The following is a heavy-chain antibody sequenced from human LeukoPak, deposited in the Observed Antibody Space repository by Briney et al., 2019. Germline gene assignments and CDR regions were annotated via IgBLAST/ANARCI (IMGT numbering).Heavy chain of an antibody. CDR1: GYTFTSYY. D-gene: IGHD3-22*01. V-gene: IGHV1-46*01. CDR2: INPSGGTT. CDR3: ASFDSSGYPYNDY. J-gene: IGHJ4*02. Sequence: ASVKVSCKASGYTFTSYYMHWVRQAPGQGLEWMGIINPSGGTTSYAQKFQGRVTMTRDTSTSTVYMELSSLRSEDTAVYYCASFDSSGYPYNDYWGQGTLVTVSS.